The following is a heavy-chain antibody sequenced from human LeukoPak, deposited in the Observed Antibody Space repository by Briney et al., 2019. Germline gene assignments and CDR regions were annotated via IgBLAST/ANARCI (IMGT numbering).Heavy chain of an antibody. CDR2: ISAYNGNT. J-gene: IGHJ4*02. CDR3: ARDLSSSYYYVFDY. D-gene: IGHD3-22*01. V-gene: IGHV1-18*01. Sequence: ASVKVSCKASGYTFTSFGISWVRQAPGQGLEWMGWISAYNGNTISAQILQGRVTMTTDTSTSTAYMGLRSLRSDDTAVYYCARDLSSSYYYVFDYWGQGTLVTVSS. CDR1: GYTFTSFG.